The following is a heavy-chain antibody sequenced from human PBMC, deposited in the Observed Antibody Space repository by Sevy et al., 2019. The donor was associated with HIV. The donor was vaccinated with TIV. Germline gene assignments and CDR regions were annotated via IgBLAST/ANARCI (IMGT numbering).Heavy chain of an antibody. V-gene: IGHV3-23*01. CDR3: AKGPHPGYSSGWYDY. J-gene: IGHJ4*02. CDR2: ISGSGGST. CDR1: GFTFSSYA. Sequence: GGSLRLSCAASGFTFSSYAMSWVRQAPGKGLEWVSAISGSGGSTYYADSVKGRLTISSDNSKNTLYLQMNSLRAEDTAVYYSAKGPHPGYSSGWYDYWGQGTLVTVSS. D-gene: IGHD6-19*01.